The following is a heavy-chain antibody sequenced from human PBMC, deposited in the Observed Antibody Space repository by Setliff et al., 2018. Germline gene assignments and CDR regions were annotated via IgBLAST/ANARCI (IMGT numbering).Heavy chain of an antibody. CDR3: ARERGDIVTTTSYYYYLDV. D-gene: IGHD5-12*01. CDR2: IIPIFGTT. CDR1: GYTFTSYG. Sequence: ASVKVSCKASGYTFTSYGISWVRQAPGQGLEWMGGIIPIFGTTNYAQRFQGRVTITADESTSTAYMELSSLRSEDTAVYYCARERGDIVTTTSYYYYLDVWGKGTTVTVSS. V-gene: IGHV1-69*13. J-gene: IGHJ6*03.